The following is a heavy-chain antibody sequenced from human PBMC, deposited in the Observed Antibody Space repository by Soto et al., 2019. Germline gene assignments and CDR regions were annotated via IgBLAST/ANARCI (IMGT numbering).Heavy chain of an antibody. V-gene: IGHV4-39*01. Sequence: SETLSLTCTVSGGSISSSSYYWGWIRQPPGKGLEWIGEINHSGSTNYNPSLKSRVTISVDTSKNQFTLKLSSVTAADTALYYCARVERGTATTVVDAFDIWGPGTMVTVSS. CDR1: GGSISSSSYY. J-gene: IGHJ3*02. CDR3: ARVERGTATTVVDAFDI. CDR2: INHSGST. D-gene: IGHD1-1*01.